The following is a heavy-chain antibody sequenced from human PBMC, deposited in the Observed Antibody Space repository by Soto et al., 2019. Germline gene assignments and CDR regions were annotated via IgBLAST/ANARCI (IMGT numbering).Heavy chain of an antibody. D-gene: IGHD2-15*01. CDR3: AAVVPAEGYCSGGSCYSGNYYGMDV. CDR2: IVVGSGNT. CDR1: GFTFTSSA. Sequence: AASVKVSCKASGFTFTSSAVQWVRQARGQRLEWIGWIVVGSGNTNYAQKFQERVTITRDMSTSTAYMELSSLRSEDTAVYYCAAVVPAEGYCSGGSCYSGNYYGMDVWGQGTTVTVSS. V-gene: IGHV1-58*01. J-gene: IGHJ6*02.